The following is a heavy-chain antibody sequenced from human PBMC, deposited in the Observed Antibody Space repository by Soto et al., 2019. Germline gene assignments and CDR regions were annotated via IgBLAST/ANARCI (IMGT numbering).Heavy chain of an antibody. CDR3: ARGGDYYFDS. CDR2: IYPSGST. J-gene: IGHJ4*02. Sequence: QLQLQESGSGLVKPSQTRSLTCTVSGGSVSSGGFSWSWIRQPPGKGLEWIGYIYPSGSTYYNPSLKSRVTISLDRSKNQFSLKLTSVTAADSAVYYGARGGDYYFDSWGQGTLVTVSS. D-gene: IGHD2-21*01. CDR1: GGSVSSGGFS. V-gene: IGHV4-30-2*01.